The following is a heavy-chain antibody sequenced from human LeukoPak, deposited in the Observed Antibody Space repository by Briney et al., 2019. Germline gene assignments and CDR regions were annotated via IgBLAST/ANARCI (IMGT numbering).Heavy chain of an antibody. CDR2: ISAYNGNT. Sequence: ASVKVTCKASGYTFTSYGISWVRQAPGQGLEWMGWISAYNGNTNYAQKLQGRVTMTTDTSTSTAYMELRSLRSDDTAVYYCARDDSDDYGDYGFDYWGQGTLVTVPS. J-gene: IGHJ4*02. CDR1: GYTFTSYG. V-gene: IGHV1-18*01. D-gene: IGHD4-17*01. CDR3: ARDDSDDYGDYGFDY.